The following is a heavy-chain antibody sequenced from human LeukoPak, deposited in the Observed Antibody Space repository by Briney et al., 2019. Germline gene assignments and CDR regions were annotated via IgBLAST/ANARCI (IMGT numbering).Heavy chain of an antibody. CDR1: GCSFSSYC. Sequence: PGGTLTLTCAASGCSFSSYCLHWVRQAPGKGLEWVAVISYDGSNKYYADSVKGRFTISRDNSKNTLYLQMNSLRAEDTAVYYWAKDGGSYYDSSCYYLDFDYWGQGTLVTVSS. CDR2: ISYDGSNK. D-gene: IGHD3-22*01. V-gene: IGHV3-30*18. CDR3: AKDGGSYYDSSCYYLDFDY. J-gene: IGHJ4*02.